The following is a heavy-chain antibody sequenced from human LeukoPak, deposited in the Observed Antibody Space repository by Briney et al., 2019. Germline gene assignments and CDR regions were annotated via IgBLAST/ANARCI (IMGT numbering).Heavy chain of an antibody. J-gene: IGHJ4*02. CDR3: ARADTAMVMGDYFDY. V-gene: IGHV3-7*01. CDR1: GFTFSSYW. D-gene: IGHD5-18*01. CDR2: IKQDGSEK. Sequence: GGSLRLSCAASGFTFSSYWMSWVRQAPGKGLEWVANIKQDGSEKYYVDSVNGRFTISRDNAKNSLYLQINSLRAEDTAVYYCARADTAMVMGDYFDYWGQGTLVTVSS.